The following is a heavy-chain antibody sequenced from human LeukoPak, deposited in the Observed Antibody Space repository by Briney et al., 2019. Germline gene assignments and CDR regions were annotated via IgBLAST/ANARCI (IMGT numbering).Heavy chain of an antibody. CDR2: INSDGSSR. CDR1: GFTFSSYV. Sequence: PGGSLRLSCAASGFTFSSYVMGWVRQAPGEGLVWVSRINSDGSSRSHADSVKGRLTISRDNAKNTLYLQMNSLRAEDTAVYYCAREASGSSDYWGQGTLVTVSS. J-gene: IGHJ4*02. V-gene: IGHV3-74*01. D-gene: IGHD3-22*01. CDR3: AREASGSSDY.